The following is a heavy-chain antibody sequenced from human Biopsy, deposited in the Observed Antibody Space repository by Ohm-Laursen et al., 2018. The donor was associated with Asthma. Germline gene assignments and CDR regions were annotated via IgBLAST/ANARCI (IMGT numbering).Heavy chain of an antibody. V-gene: IGHV1-69*13. D-gene: IGHD3-16*01. J-gene: IGHJ2*01. CDR1: GYTFIGCH. CDR3: ARDQGDFWFFDL. Sequence: ASVKVSCKPSGYTFIGCHIHWMRQAPGQGLEWMGGIIPIVGTTAYAQKFQGRVTITADEATSTAYMELSSLRSEDTAVYYCARDQGDFWFFDLWGRGSLVTVSS. CDR2: IIPIVGTT.